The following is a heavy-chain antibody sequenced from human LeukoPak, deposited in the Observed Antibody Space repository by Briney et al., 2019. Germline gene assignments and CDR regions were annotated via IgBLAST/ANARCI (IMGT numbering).Heavy chain of an antibody. J-gene: IGHJ4*02. CDR2: INYSETT. Sequence: SETLSLTCTVSGGSISSYYWSWIRQPPGKGLEWIGYINYSETTNYNPSLKRRVTISVDTSKNQFSLKLSSVTAADTAVYYCARVYSNYGHYDYWGQGTLVTVSS. CDR1: GGSISSYY. CDR3: ARVYSNYGHYDY. V-gene: IGHV4-59*12. D-gene: IGHD4-11*01.